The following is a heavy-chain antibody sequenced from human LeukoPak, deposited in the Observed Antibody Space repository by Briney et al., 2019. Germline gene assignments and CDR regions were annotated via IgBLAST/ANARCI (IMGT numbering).Heavy chain of an antibody. CDR2: LHADGVEQ. J-gene: IGHJ4*02. CDR1: GFSLSGYW. V-gene: IGHV3-7*01. Sequence: GGSLRLSCAASGFSLSGYWMTWVRQAPGKGLEWVARLHADGVEQNYVDSVTGRFTMSRDNAENSLDLQMNSLRVEDTAVYYCARGGYSFDYLGQGTLVAVSS. CDR3: ARGGYSFDY. D-gene: IGHD5-18*01.